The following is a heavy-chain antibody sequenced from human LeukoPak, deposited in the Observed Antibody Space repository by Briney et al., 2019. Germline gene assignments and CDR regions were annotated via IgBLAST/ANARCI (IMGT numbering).Heavy chain of an antibody. J-gene: IGHJ4*02. CDR3: ARFSSIAAAFDY. D-gene: IGHD6-13*01. CDR2: IYTSGST. Sequence: SETLSLTCTVSGVSISRYYWTWIRQPAGKGLEWIGRIYTSGSTNYNPSLKSRVTMSVDTSKNQFSPKLSSVTAADTAVYYCARFSSIAAAFDYWGQGTLVTVSS. CDR1: GVSISRYY. V-gene: IGHV4-4*07.